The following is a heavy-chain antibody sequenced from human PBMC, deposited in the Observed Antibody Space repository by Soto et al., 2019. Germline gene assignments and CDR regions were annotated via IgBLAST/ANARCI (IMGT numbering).Heavy chain of an antibody. V-gene: IGHV4-31*11. CDR1: GGSISNGGYY. J-gene: IGHJ6*03. D-gene: IGHD3-16*01. Sequence: QVQLQESGPGLVKPSQTLSLTCAVSGGSISNGGYYWSWIRQHPGKGLEWIGSIYFSGSTYYKPSPKTRVTLSVATPKDQFSLKLSSVTAADTAVYYCARDSHSQPPNPPWGGGYLDVWGKGTTVTVSS. CDR3: ARDSHSQPPNPPWGGGYLDV. CDR2: IYFSGST.